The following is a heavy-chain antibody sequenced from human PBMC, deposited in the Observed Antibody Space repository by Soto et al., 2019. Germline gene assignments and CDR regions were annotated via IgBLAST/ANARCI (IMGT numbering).Heavy chain of an antibody. D-gene: IGHD3-22*01. CDR2: IGSSGSTI. J-gene: IGHJ4*02. CDR3: ARVYYYDSSAYYFDY. CDR1: GFTFSSYE. V-gene: IGHV3-48*03. Sequence: PGGSLRLSCAASGFTFSSYEMNWVRQAPGKGLEWVSYIGSSGSTIYYADSVKGRFTISRDNAKNSLYLQMNSLRAEDTAVYYCARVYYYDSSAYYFDYWGQGTLVTVSS.